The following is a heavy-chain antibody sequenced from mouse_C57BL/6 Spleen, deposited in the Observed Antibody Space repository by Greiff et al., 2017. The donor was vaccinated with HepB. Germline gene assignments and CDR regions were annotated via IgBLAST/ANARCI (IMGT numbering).Heavy chain of an antibody. D-gene: IGHD2-4*01. Sequence: VQLQQPGAELVKPGASVKMSCKASGYTFTSYWITWVKQRPGQGLEWIGDIYPGSGSTNYNEKFKSTATVTVDTSSSTAYMQLSSLTSEGSAVYYCAKGDYAMDDWGQGTSVTVSS. CDR1: GYTFTSYW. CDR3: AKGDYAMDD. J-gene: IGHJ4*01. CDR2: IYPGSGST. V-gene: IGHV1-55*01.